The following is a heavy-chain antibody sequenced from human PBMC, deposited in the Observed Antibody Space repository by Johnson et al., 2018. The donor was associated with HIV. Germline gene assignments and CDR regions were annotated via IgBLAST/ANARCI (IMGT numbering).Heavy chain of an antibody. J-gene: IGHJ3*02. Sequence: VQLVESGGGVVQPGGSLRLSCAASGFTVSSNYMSWVRQAPGKGLEWVSVLYSGDSTYYADSVKGRFTISRDNSKNTLYLQMNRLRAEDTAVYYCASSQGSGEGAFDIWGQGTMVTVSS. CDR3: ASSQGSGEGAFDI. V-gene: IGHV3-66*01. D-gene: IGHD2-21*01. CDR2: LYSGDST. CDR1: GFTVSSNY.